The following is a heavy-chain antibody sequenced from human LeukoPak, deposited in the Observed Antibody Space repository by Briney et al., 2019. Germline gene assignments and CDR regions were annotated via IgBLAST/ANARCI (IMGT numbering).Heavy chain of an antibody. J-gene: IGHJ6*03. CDR2: ISAYNGNT. CDR3: ARDLYSYQQYYYYMDV. CDR1: GYTFTSYG. Sequence: ASVKVSCKASGYTFTSYGISWVRQAPGQGLEWMGWISAYNGNTNYAQKLQGRVTMTTDTSTSTAYMELRSLRSDDTAVYYCARDLYSYQQYYYYMDVWGKGTTVTISS. V-gene: IGHV1-18*01. D-gene: IGHD2-2*01.